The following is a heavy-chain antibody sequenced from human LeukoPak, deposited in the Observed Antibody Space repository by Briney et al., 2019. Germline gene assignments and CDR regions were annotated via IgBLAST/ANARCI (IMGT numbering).Heavy chain of an antibody. J-gene: IGHJ3*02. CDR2: IIPILGIA. Sequence: ASVKVSCKASGGTFSSYAISWVRQAPGQGLEWMGRIIPILGIANYAQKFQGRVTITADKSTSTAYMELSSLRSEDTAVYYCARKLNDYRDRGGFDIWGQGTMVTVSS. V-gene: IGHV1-69*04. CDR3: ARKLNDYRDRGGFDI. CDR1: GGTFSSYA. D-gene: IGHD2-15*01.